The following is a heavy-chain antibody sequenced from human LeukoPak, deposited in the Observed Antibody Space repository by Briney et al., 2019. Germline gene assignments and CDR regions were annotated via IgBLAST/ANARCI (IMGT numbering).Heavy chain of an antibody. J-gene: IGHJ1*01. CDR3: ARDLVCSSTSCSGEYFQH. CDR2: IYSGGNT. V-gene: IGHV3-53*01. Sequence: PGGSLRLSCAASGFTISSNYMSWVRQAPGKGLEWVSVIYSGGNTYYADSVKGRFTISRDNSKNTLYLQMNSLRAEDTAVYYCARDLVCSSTSCSGEYFQHWGQGTLVTVSS. CDR1: GFTISSNY. D-gene: IGHD2-2*01.